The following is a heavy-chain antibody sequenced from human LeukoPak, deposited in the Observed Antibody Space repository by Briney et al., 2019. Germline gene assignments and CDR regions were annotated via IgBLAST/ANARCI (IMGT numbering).Heavy chain of an antibody. CDR2: IYYSGST. CDR3: ARAVRAGYCSGGSCRYYYYYMDV. V-gene: IGHV4-59*01. J-gene: IGHJ6*03. Sequence: SETLSLPCTVSGGSISSYYWSWIRQPPGKGLEWIGYIYYSGSTNYNPSLKSRVTISVDTPKNQFSLELSSVTAADTAVYYCARAVRAGYCSGGSCRYYYYYMDVWGKGTTVTISS. D-gene: IGHD2-15*01. CDR1: GGSISSYY.